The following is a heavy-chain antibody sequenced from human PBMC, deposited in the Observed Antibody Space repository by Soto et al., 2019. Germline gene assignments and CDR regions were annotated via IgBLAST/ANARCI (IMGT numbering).Heavy chain of an antibody. J-gene: IGHJ5*02. V-gene: IGHV3-30*18. CDR3: AKEFPVLWFGENDNWFDP. Sequence: VQLVESGGGVVQPGRSLRLSCAASGFTFSSYGMHWVRQAPGKGLEWVAVISYDGSNKYYADSVKGRFTISRDNSKNTLYLQMNSLRAEDTAVYYCAKEFPVLWFGENDNWFDPWGQGTLVTVSS. D-gene: IGHD3-10*01. CDR1: GFTFSSYG. CDR2: ISYDGSNK.